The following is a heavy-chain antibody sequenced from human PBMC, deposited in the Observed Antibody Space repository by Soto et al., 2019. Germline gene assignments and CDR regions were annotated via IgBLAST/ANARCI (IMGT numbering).Heavy chain of an antibody. CDR3: ANQRGGCDRDFDY. Sequence: EVQLVESGGGLVQPGGSLRLSCAASGFTVSSNYMSWVRQAPGKGLEWVSVIYSGGSTYYADSVKGRFTISRDNSKNTLYLQMNSLRAEDTAVYYCANQRGGCDRDFDYWGQGTLVTVSS. CDR1: GFTVSSNY. CDR2: IYSGGST. V-gene: IGHV3-66*01. D-gene: IGHD2-15*01. J-gene: IGHJ4*02.